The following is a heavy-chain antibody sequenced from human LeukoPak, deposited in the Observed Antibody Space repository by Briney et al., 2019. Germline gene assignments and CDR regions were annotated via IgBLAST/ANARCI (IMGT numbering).Heavy chain of an antibody. D-gene: IGHD3-10*01. J-gene: IGHJ5*01. V-gene: IGHV3-7*03. CDR3: ARDNGGWFDS. CDR2: IKQGGREE. Sequence: GGSLRLSCVASEFIYSDYRMSGVRPAPGKGLEWVANIKQGGREEKYVGSVKGRFAISRDDAKSTLYLQVDSLSGDDTAVYYCARDNGGWFDSWGRGTLVTVSS. CDR1: EFIYSDYR.